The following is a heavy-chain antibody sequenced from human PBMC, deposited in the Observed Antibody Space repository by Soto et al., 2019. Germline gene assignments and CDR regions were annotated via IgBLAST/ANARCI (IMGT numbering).Heavy chain of an antibody. CDR3: ARDPQNSSPARGAFDI. CDR2: IIPIFGKA. V-gene: IGHV1-69*01. J-gene: IGHJ3*02. Sequence: QVQLVQSGAEVKKPGSSVKVSCKASGGTFSSYAISWVRQAPGQGLEWMGGIIPIFGKANYAQKFQGRVTITADESTSTAYMELSSLRSEDTAVYYCARDPQNSSPARGAFDIWGQGTMVTVSS. D-gene: IGHD6-13*01. CDR1: GGTFSSYA.